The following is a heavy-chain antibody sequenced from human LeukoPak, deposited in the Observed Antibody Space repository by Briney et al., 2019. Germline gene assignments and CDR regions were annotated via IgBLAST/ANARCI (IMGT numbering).Heavy chain of an antibody. V-gene: IGHV1-69*04. Sequence: ASVKVSCKASGGSFGSFGISWVRQAPGQGLEWMGRIVPFLDITNYAQKFQDRVTITADKSTSTVIMELSSLRSEDTAVYYCARANGGDSGDALDIWGQGTMVAVSS. CDR3: ARANGGDSGDALDI. CDR1: GGSFGSFG. CDR2: IVPFLDIT. D-gene: IGHD4-23*01. J-gene: IGHJ3*02.